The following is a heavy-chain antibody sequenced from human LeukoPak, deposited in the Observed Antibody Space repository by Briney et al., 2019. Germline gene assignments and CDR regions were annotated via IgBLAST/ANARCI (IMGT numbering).Heavy chain of an antibody. Sequence: ASVKVSCKASGYSFTSSYIHWVRQAPGQGLEWMGIINPSGGSTSYAQKFQGRVTMTRATSTNTVYMELSSLRSEDTAIYYCARGYYDSANWGQGTLVTVSS. CDR1: GYSFTSSY. CDR3: ARGYYDSAN. V-gene: IGHV1-46*01. J-gene: IGHJ4*02. D-gene: IGHD3-22*01. CDR2: INPSGGST.